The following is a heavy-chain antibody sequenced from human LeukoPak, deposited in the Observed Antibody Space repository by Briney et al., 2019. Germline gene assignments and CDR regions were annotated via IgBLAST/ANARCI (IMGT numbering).Heavy chain of an antibody. J-gene: IGHJ2*01. D-gene: IGHD2-15*01. CDR2: VSRSADST. CDR3: AKSRHCSGGSCYLWGSFDL. V-gene: IGHV3-23*01. CDR1: GFTFSQYA. Sequence: GGSLRLSCVASGFTFSQYAMNWVRQAPGKGPEWVSVVSRSADSTYYADSVKGRFTISRDSPKNTLSLQMDSLRDEDTAMYYCAKSRHCSGGSCYLWGSFDLWGRGTLVTVSS.